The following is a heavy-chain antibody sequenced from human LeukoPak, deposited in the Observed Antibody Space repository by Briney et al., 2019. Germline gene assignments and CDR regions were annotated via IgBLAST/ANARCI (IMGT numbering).Heavy chain of an antibody. V-gene: IGHV4-34*01. Sequence: SETLSLTCAVYGGSFSGYYWSRIRQPPGKGLEWIGEINHSGSTNYNPSLKSRVTISVDTSKNQFSLKLSSVTAADTAVYYCARSKVGATYGYWGQGTLVTVSS. J-gene: IGHJ4*02. CDR3: ARSKVGATYGY. CDR2: INHSGST. D-gene: IGHD1-26*01. CDR1: GGSFSGYY.